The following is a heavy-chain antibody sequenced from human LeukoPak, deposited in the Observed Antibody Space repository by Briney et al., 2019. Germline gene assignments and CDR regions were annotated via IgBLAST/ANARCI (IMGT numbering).Heavy chain of an antibody. J-gene: IGHJ4*02. V-gene: IGHV3-7*01. CDR1: GFTFSNYW. D-gene: IGHD3-22*01. CDR2: IKQDGSEI. CDR3: ARCLYYYDSSDY. Sequence: GGSLRLSCAASGFTFSNYWMAWVRQAPGKGLEWVANIKQDGSEIYYVDSVKDRFTISRDNAKNSLYLQMNSLRAEDTAVYYCARCLYYYDSSDYWGQGTLVTVSS.